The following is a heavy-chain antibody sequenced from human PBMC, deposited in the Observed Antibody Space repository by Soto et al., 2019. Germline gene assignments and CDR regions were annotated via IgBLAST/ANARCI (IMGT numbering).Heavy chain of an antibody. J-gene: IGHJ6*02. V-gene: IGHV1-18*01. Sequence: QVPLVQSGAEVKKPGASVKVSCKASGYTFTSYGISWVRQAPGQGLEWMGWISAYNGNTNYAQKLQGRVTMTTDTSTSTAYMELRSLRSDDTAVYYCARTLLGYCSSTSCPTLDGMDVWGQGTTVTVSS. CDR2: ISAYNGNT. CDR1: GYTFTSYG. D-gene: IGHD2-2*01. CDR3: ARTLLGYCSSTSCPTLDGMDV.